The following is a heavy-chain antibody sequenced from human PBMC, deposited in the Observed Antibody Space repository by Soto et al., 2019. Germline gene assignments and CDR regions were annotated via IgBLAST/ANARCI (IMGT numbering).Heavy chain of an antibody. CDR1: GFTFNTYG. D-gene: IGHD2-21*01. Sequence: PGGSLRLSCAASGFTFNTYGMHWVRQAPGKGLEWVAVISHDGSNKFYADSLKGRFTISRDNSKNTVYLQINSLRAEDTAVYYCAKGFGVLFIPYLQHWGQGTLVTVSS. CDR2: ISHDGSNK. V-gene: IGHV3-30*18. CDR3: AKGFGVLFIPYLQH. J-gene: IGHJ1*01.